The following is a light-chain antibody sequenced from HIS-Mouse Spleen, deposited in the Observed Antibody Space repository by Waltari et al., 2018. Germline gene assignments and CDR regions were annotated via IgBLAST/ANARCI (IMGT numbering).Light chain of an antibody. CDR2: KDS. Sequence: SYELTQPPSVSVSPGQTARSTCSGDALPKQYAYWYQQKPGQAPVLAIYKDSERPSGSPGRFSGSSSGTTGTLTISGVQAEDEADYDCQSADSSGTYVFGTGTKVTVL. CDR3: QSADSSGTYV. V-gene: IGLV3-25*03. J-gene: IGLJ1*01. CDR1: ALPKQY.